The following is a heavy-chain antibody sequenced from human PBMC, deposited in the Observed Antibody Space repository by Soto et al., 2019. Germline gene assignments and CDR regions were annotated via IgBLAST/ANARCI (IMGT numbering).Heavy chain of an antibody. V-gene: IGHV1-18*01. D-gene: IGHD3-22*01. J-gene: IGHJ4*02. Sequence: ASVKVSCKASGYTFTSYGISWVRQAPGQGLEWMGWISAYNGNTNYAQKLQGRVTMTTDTSTSTAYMELRSLRSDDTAVYYCAQTYYYDSSGYYLGWGQGTLVTVSS. CDR1: GYTFTSYG. CDR3: AQTYYYDSSGYYLG. CDR2: ISAYNGNT.